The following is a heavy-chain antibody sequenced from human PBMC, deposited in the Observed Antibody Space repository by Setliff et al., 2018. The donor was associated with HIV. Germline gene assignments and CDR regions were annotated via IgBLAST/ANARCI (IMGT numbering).Heavy chain of an antibody. CDR1: GDSMSSHY. Sequence: PSETLSLTCTVSGDSMSSHYWSWIRQPPGKGLEWIGTLYFGGSTSYNSSLKSRVTISGDTSQNQVSLKLSSVTPADTAVYYCARPVSKYFYGMDVWGRGTTVTVSS. CDR3: ARPVSKYFYGMDV. V-gene: IGHV4-59*11. CDR2: LYFGGST. J-gene: IGHJ6*02.